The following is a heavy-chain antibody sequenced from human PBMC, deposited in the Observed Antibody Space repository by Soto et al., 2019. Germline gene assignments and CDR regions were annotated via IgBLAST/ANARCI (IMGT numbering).Heavy chain of an antibody. V-gene: IGHV1-2*04. Sequence: ASVKVSCKASGYTFTGYYMHWVRQAPGQGLERMGWINPNSGGTNYAQKFQGWVTMTRDTSISTAYMELSRLRSDDTAVYYCARDRSIAAAGTYYYYYMDVWGKGTTVTVSS. J-gene: IGHJ6*03. CDR1: GYTFTGYY. CDR2: INPNSGGT. CDR3: ARDRSIAAAGTYYYYYMDV. D-gene: IGHD6-13*01.